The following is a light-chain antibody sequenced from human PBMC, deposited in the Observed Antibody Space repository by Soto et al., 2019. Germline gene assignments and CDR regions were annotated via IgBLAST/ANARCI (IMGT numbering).Light chain of an antibody. CDR1: QSVSSY. J-gene: IGKJ1*01. Sequence: EIVLTQSPATLSLSPGERATLSCRASQSVSSYLAWYQQKPGQAPRHLIYDASNRATGIPARFSGSGSGTDFTLTISSLGPEDFAVYYCQQRSNWWTFGQGTKVEIK. CDR3: QQRSNWWT. V-gene: IGKV3-11*01. CDR2: DAS.